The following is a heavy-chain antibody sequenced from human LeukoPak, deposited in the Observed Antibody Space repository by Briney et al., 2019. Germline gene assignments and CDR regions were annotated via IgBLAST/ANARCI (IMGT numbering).Heavy chain of an antibody. Sequence: ASVKVSCKASGYTFTGYYMHWVRQAPGQGLEWMGWINPNSGGTNYAQKFQGRVTMTRDTSISTAYMELSRLRSDDTAVYYCARDRTLGYPLKSFINWFDPWGQGTLVTVSS. J-gene: IGHJ5*02. CDR2: INPNSGGT. V-gene: IGHV1-2*02. CDR3: ARDRTLGYPLKSFINWFDP. D-gene: IGHD6-25*01. CDR1: GYTFTGYY.